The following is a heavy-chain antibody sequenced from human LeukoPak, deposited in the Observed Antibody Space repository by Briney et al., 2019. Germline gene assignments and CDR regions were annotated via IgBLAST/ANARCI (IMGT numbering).Heavy chain of an antibody. CDR3: AKGYSSGWFHRFDP. V-gene: IGHV4-30-4*08. J-gene: IGHJ5*02. Sequence: SETLSLTCTVSGGSISSGDYYWSWIRQPPGKGLEWIGYIYYSGSTYYNPSLKSRVTISVDTSKNQFSLKLSSVTAADAAVYYCAKGYSSGWFHRFDPWGQGTLVTVSS. D-gene: IGHD6-19*01. CDR2: IYYSGST. CDR1: GGSISSGDYY.